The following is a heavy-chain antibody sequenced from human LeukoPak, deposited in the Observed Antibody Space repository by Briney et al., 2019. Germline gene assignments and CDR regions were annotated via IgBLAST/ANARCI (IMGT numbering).Heavy chain of an antibody. CDR2: INPNSGGT. D-gene: IGHD3-3*01. J-gene: IGHJ6*03. CDR1: GYSFTGYY. V-gene: IGHV1-2*02. Sequence: GASGKGSCKSSGYSFTGYYMYWVRQAPGQGLEWMGWINPNSGGTNYAQKFQGRVTMTRDTSISTAYMELSSLRSEDTAVYYCARGPKRDFWSGYLSSYMDVWGKGTTVTVSS. CDR3: ARGPKRDFWSGYLSSYMDV.